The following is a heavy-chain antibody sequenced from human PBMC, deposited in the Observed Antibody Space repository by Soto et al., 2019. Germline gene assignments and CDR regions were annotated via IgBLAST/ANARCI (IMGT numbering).Heavy chain of an antibody. Sequence: ASVKVSCKASGYTFTGYYMHWVRQAPGQGLEWMGWINPNSGGTNYAQKFQGRVTMTRDTSISTAYMELRRLRSDDTAVYYCARGYSSSWYYFDYWGQGTLVTVSS. CDR2: INPNSGGT. V-gene: IGHV1-2*02. D-gene: IGHD6-13*01. J-gene: IGHJ4*02. CDR3: ARGYSSSWYYFDY. CDR1: GYTFTGYY.